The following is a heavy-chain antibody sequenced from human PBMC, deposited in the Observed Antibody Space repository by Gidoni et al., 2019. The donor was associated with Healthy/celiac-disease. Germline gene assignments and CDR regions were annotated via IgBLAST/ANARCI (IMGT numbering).Heavy chain of an antibody. CDR2: IYYSGST. D-gene: IGHD2-2*01. J-gene: IGHJ6*03. CDR3: ARDHCSSTSCPAFSYYYMDV. CDR1: GGSISSGGYY. Sequence: QVQLQESGPGLVKPSQTLSLTCTVSGGSISSGGYYWSWIRQHPGKGLEWIGYIYYSGSTYYNPSLKSRVTISVDTSKNQFSLKLSSVTAADTAVYYCARDHCSSTSCPAFSYYYMDVWGKGTTVTVSS. V-gene: IGHV4-31*03.